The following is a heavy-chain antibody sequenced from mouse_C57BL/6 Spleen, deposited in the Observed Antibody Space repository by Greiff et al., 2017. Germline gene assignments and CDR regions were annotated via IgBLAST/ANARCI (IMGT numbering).Heavy chain of an antibody. V-gene: IGHV5-4*01. J-gene: IGHJ2*01. CDR3: VRFGEDGCC. Sequence: EVQLVESGGGLVKPGGSLKLSCEASGFTFSSYAMSWVRQTPEKRLEWVATISDGGSYTYYTDNVKGRFTFSRDNATNNRYLQMSYLKSEDTAMYYCVRFGEDGCCWGHCTTLSVSS. CDR1: GFTFSSYA. D-gene: IGHD2-13*01. CDR2: ISDGGSYT.